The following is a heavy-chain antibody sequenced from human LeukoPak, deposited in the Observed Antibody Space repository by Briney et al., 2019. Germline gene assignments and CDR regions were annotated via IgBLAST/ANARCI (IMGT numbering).Heavy chain of an antibody. CDR1: GLTVSQND. D-gene: IGHD1-26*01. CDR3: AKDQEGGSYSDSEFEFDY. V-gene: IGHV3-53*05. Sequence: GGSVRHSCAASGLTVSQNDTRWVRQSAGKGREGVASVYRGGSTYYADSVKGRFIISRDSSKNTLDLQMNSLRAEDTAVYYCAKDQEGGSYSDSEFEFDYWGQGTLVTVSS. J-gene: IGHJ4*02. CDR2: VYRGGST.